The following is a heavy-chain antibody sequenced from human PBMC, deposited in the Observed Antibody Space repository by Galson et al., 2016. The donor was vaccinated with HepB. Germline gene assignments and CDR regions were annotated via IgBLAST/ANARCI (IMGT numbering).Heavy chain of an antibody. CDR2: TYYRSNWRC. CDR3: ARVSLVTANIWTWSAVEY. CDR1: GDSVSSNSAA. Sequence: CAISGDSVSSNSAAWNWIRQSPSRGLEWLGRTYYRSNWRCDYAVSVTGRITINPDTSKNQFSLQLNSMTPEDTAVYYCARVSLVTANIWTWSAVEYWGQGALVTVSS. V-gene: IGHV6-1*01. D-gene: IGHD1-20*01. J-gene: IGHJ4*02.